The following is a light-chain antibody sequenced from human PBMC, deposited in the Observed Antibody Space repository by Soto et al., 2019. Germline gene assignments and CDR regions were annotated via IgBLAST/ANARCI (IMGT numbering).Light chain of an antibody. CDR2: DVS. V-gene: IGLV2-14*01. J-gene: IGLJ2*01. CDR3: SSYTSSSTPVV. CDR1: SSDVGGYNY. Sequence: QSALTQPASVSGSPGQSITISCTGTSSDVGGYNYVSWYQQHPGNAPKLMIYDVSNRPSGVSNLFSGSKSGNTASLTISGLQAEDEADYYCSSYTSSSTPVVFGGGTKVTVL.